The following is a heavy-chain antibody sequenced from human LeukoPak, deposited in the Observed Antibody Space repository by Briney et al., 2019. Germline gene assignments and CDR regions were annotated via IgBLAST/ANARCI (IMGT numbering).Heavy chain of an antibody. D-gene: IGHD2-2*01. CDR3: ARDPAYQTLNGWFDP. V-gene: IGHV4-61*01. CDR1: GGSVSSGSYY. J-gene: IGHJ5*02. Sequence: PSETLSLTCTVSGGSVSSGSYYWSWIRQPPGKGLEWFGYIYYSGSTNYNPSLKSRVTISVDTSKNQFSLQLNSVTPEDTAVYYCARDPAYQTLNGWFDPWGQGTLVTVSS. CDR2: IYYSGST.